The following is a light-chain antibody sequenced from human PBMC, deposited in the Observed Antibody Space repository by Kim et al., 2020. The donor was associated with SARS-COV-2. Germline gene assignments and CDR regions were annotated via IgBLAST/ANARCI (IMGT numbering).Light chain of an antibody. V-gene: IGLV1-44*01. Sequence: ELTQPPSAWGTAGQRVTISCSGSRPNVGSHIVNWFQQLPGTAPKLLLYNDNRRPSGVPDRFSGSRSGTSASLAISGLQSEDEADYYCATWDYSLNGWVFGGGTQLTVL. J-gene: IGLJ3*02. CDR2: NDN. CDR3: ATWDYSLNGWV. CDR1: RPNVGSHI.